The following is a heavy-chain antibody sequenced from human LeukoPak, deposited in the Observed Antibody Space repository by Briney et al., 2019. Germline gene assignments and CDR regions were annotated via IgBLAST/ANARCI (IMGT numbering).Heavy chain of an antibody. V-gene: IGHV3-21*01. J-gene: IGHJ4*02. Sequence: PGGPLRLSCAASGFTFSSYSMNWVRQAPGKGLEWVSSISSSSSYIYYADSVKGRFTISRDNAKNSLYLQMNSLRAEDTAVYYCAREGAAADIFDYWGQGTLVTVSS. CDR2: ISSSSSYI. D-gene: IGHD6-13*01. CDR3: AREGAAADIFDY. CDR1: GFTFSSYS.